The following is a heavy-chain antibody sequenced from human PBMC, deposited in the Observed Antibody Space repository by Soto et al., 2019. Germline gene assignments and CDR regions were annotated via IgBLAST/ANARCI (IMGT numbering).Heavy chain of an antibody. CDR2: ISGSGGST. J-gene: IGHJ4*02. CDR3: AKDPPVWSGYYPFFDY. D-gene: IGHD3-3*01. CDR1: GFTFSSHW. Sequence: GGSLKLSCAASGFTFSSHWMSWVRQAPGKGLEWVSAISGSGGSTYYADSVKGRFTISRDNSKNTLYLQMNSLRAEDTAVYYCAKDPPVWSGYYPFFDYWGQGTLVTVSS. V-gene: IGHV3-23*01.